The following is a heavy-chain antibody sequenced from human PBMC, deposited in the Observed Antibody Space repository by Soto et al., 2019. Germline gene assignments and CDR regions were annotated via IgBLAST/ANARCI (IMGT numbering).Heavy chain of an antibody. CDR2: IKQDESEK. V-gene: IGHV3-7*03. CDR3: TNDKFSGNYYVRGVTYYFEY. J-gene: IGHJ4*02. D-gene: IGHD1-26*01. CDR1: GLPFSTYW. Sequence: GGSLRLSCAASGLPFSTYWLSWVRQAPGKGLEWVANIKQDESEKNYVDSVKGRFTISRDNAKNSLYLQMNSLRAEDTAVYYCTNDKFSGNYYVRGVTYYFEYWGQGTLVTVSS.